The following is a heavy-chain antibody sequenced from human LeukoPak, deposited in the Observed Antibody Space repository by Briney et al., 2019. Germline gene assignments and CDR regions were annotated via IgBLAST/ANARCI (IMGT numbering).Heavy chain of an antibody. D-gene: IGHD3-22*01. CDR3: ARGYYDSSGYYNYYYYYMDV. CDR2: IDYSGYT. J-gene: IGHJ6*03. CDR1: GGSISSYY. V-gene: IGHV4-59*13. Sequence: SETLSLTCTVSGGSISSYYWSWIRQPPGKGLEWIGYIDYSGYTNYNPSLKSRVTISVDTSKNQFSLKLTSVTAADTAVYYCARGYYDSSGYYNYYYYYMDVWGKGTTVTISS.